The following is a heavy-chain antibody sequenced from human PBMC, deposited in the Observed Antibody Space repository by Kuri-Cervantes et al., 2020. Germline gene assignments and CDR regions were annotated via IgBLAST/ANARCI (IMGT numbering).Heavy chain of an antibody. V-gene: IGHV3-33*01. Sequence: GESLKISCAASGFTFSSYGMHWVRQAPGKGLEWVAVIWYDGSNKYYADSVKGRFTISRDNSKNTLYLQMNSLRAEDTAGYYCARFYGDYVKPKIDYWGQGTLVTVSS. CDR2: IWYDGSNK. D-gene: IGHD4-17*01. CDR3: ARFYGDYVKPKIDY. CDR1: GFTFSSYG. J-gene: IGHJ4*02.